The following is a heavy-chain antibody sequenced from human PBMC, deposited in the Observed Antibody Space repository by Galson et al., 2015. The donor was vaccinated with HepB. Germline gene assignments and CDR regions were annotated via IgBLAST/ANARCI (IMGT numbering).Heavy chain of an antibody. CDR3: ARRVYSPYGMDV. CDR1: GYTFTSYT. Sequence: SVKVSCKASGYTFTSYTISWVRQAPGQGLEWMGWISTFNGNTNYAQKLQGRVTVTTDTSTTTAYMELRSLRSDDTAVYFCARRVYSPYGMDVWGQGTTVTVSS. D-gene: IGHD6-13*01. CDR2: ISTFNGNT. V-gene: IGHV1-18*04. J-gene: IGHJ6*02.